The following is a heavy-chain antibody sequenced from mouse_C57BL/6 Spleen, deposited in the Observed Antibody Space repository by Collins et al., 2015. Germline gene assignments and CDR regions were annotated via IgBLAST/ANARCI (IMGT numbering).Heavy chain of an antibody. V-gene: IGHV1-9*01. Sequence: QVQLQQSGAELMKPGASVKISCKATGYTFSSYWIEWVKQRPGRGLEWIGEILPGSGSTNYNEKFKGKATFTADTSSNTAYMQLSSLTSEDSAVYYCARGGYEGYFDVWGAGTTVTVSS. CDR3: ARGGYEGYFDV. CDR1: GYTFSSYW. J-gene: IGHJ1*01. D-gene: IGHD2-14*01. CDR2: ILPGSGST.